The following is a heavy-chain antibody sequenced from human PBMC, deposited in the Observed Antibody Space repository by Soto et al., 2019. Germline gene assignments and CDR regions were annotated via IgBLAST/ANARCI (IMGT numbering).Heavy chain of an antibody. D-gene: IGHD5-18*01. CDR3: AKDRCRSYGSAYPLGYFDY. V-gene: IGHV3-23*01. CDR2: ISGSGSTT. J-gene: IGHJ4*02. Sequence: GGSLRLSCPATGFTFSTRAMNWVRQAPGKGLEWVSTISGSGSTTYYADSVKGRFTISRDNFKNTLYLQMNSLRVEDTAVYYCAKDRCRSYGSAYPLGYFDYWGQGTLVTVSS. CDR1: GFTFSTRA.